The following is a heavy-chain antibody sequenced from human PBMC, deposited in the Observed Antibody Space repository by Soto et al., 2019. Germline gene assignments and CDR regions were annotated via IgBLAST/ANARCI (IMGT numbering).Heavy chain of an antibody. CDR2: INPNSGGT. J-gene: IGHJ5*02. V-gene: IGHV1-2*02. D-gene: IGHD1-20*01. CDR3: ARHPITAYPTANYFDP. CDR1: GGTFSSYA. Sequence: ASVKVSCKASGGTFSSYAISWVRQAPGQGLEWMGWINPNSGGTNYAQKFQGRVTMTRDTSISTAYMGLSRLGSDDTAVYYCARHPITAYPTANYFDPWGQGTLVTVSS.